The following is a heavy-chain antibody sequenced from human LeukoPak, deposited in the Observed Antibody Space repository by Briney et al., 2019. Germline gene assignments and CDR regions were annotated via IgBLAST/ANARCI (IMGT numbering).Heavy chain of an antibody. CDR1: GFTFSSYC. D-gene: IGHD2-21*02. V-gene: IGHV3-21*01. CDR3: ARDPPGDSRYYYGMDV. Sequence: GGSLRLSCAASGFTFSSYCMNWVRQAPGKGLEWVSSISSSSSYIYYADSVKGRFTISRDNAKNSLYLQMNSLRAEDTAVYYCARDPPGDSRYYYGMDVWGKGTTVTVSS. CDR2: ISSSSSYI. J-gene: IGHJ6*04.